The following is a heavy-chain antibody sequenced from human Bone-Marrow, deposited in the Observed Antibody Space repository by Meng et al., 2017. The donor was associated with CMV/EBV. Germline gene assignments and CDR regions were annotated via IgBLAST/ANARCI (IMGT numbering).Heavy chain of an antibody. CDR3: AKDPYYCTPTTCQPNWFDP. J-gene: IGHJ5*02. D-gene: IGHD2-2*01. CDR1: GFTFSSYG. Sequence: GGSLRLSCAASGFTFSSYGMHWVRQAPGKGLEWVAFIRYDGSNTYYADSVKGRFTISRDNSKNTLSLQMNSLRVEDTAVYYWAKDPYYCTPTTCQPNWFDPWGQGTLVTVSS. V-gene: IGHV3-30*02. CDR2: IRYDGSNT.